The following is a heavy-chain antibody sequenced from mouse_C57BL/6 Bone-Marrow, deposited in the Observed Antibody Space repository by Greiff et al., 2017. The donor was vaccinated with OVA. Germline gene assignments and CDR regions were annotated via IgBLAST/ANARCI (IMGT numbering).Heavy chain of an antibody. J-gene: IGHJ3*01. Sequence: QVQLQQSGAELVRPGASVTLSCKASGYTFTDYEMHWVKQTPVHGLEWIGAIDPVTGGTAYNQKFKGKAILTADKSSSTAYMELRSLTSEDSAVYYCTREAMINDGFAYWGQGTLVTVSA. CDR1: GYTFTDYE. D-gene: IGHD2-4*01. CDR2: IDPVTGGT. V-gene: IGHV1-15*01. CDR3: TREAMINDGFAY.